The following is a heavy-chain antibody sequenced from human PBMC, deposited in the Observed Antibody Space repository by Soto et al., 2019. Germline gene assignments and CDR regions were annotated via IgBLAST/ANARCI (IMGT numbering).Heavy chain of an antibody. CDR2: FYYSGST. CDR3: ARGTLTSYFDY. V-gene: IGHV4-59*01. J-gene: IGHJ4*02. Sequence: PSETLSLTCTVSGGSISSYYWSWIRHPPGKGLEWIGYFYYSGSTNYNPSLKSRVTISVDTSKNQFSLKLNSVTAADTAVYYCARGTLTSYFDYWGQGTLVTVSS. CDR1: GGSISSYY.